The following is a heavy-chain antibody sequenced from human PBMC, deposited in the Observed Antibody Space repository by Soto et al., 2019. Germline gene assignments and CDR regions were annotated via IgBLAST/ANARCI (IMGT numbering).Heavy chain of an antibody. D-gene: IGHD3-10*01. CDR2: ISAYNGNT. CDR3: PREYYYGSGPCY. CDR1: GYPFTSYG. Sequence: QVQLVQSGAEVKKPGASVKVSCKASGYPFTSYGTSCVRQAPGQWLEWMGWISAYNGNTNYAQKRQGRVTMTTDTSTSTDYMALRSLRSDDTAVYYCPREYYYGSGPCYWGQGTLVTVSA. V-gene: IGHV1-18*01. J-gene: IGHJ4*02.